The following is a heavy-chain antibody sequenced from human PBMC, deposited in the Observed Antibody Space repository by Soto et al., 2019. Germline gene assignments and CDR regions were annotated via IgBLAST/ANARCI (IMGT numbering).Heavy chain of an antibody. V-gene: IGHV1-69*01. CDR2: IMPVFGTA. CDR1: GGSFRNYG. Sequence: QVQLVQSGAEVKKPGSSVRVSCKVSGGSFRNYGITWVRQSPGQGLEWMGGIMPVFGTAVYAQKFQGRVKISADERTTTASLELRGVSSDDTAVYFCARGRDYDLLTAREYALDVWGQGTTVTV. J-gene: IGHJ6*02. D-gene: IGHD3-9*01. CDR3: ARGRDYDLLTAREYALDV.